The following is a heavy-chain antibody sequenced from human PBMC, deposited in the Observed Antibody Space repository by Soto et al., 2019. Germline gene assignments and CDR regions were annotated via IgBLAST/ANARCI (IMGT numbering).Heavy chain of an antibody. CDR3: ASPEYYYGSGEENDAFDI. CDR2: IYPGDSDT. CDR1: GYSFTSYW. J-gene: IGHJ3*02. V-gene: IGHV5-51*01. Sequence: GESLKISCKGSGYSFTSYWIGWVRQMPGKGLEWMGIIYPGDSDTRYSPSFQGQVTISADKSISTAYLQWSSLKASDTAMYYCASPEYYYGSGEENDAFDIWGQGTMVTVSS. D-gene: IGHD3-10*01.